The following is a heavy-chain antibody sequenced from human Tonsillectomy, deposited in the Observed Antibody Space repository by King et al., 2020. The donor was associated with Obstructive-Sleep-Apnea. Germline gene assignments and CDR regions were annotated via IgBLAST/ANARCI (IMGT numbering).Heavy chain of an antibody. CDR2: IHYSGST. J-gene: IGHJ6*02. CDR3: ATYCSSTSCATPQYYYYYYGMDV. Sequence: QLQESGPGLVKPSETLSLTCTVSGDSIRSSSYYWGWIRQPPGKGLEWIGSIHYSGSTYYNPSLKSRVTISLDTSKNQFSLKLGSVTAADTAVYYCATYCSSTSCATPQYYYYYYGMDVWGQGTTVTVSS. D-gene: IGHD2-2*01. CDR1: GDSIRSSSYY. V-gene: IGHV4-39*07.